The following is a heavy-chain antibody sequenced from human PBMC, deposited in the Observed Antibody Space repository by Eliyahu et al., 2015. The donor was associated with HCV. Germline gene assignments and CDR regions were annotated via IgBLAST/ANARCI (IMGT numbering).Heavy chain of an antibody. V-gene: IGHV4-34*01. CDR1: GGSFSGYY. D-gene: IGHD4-17*01. CDR3: ARVRAQGAFDI. J-gene: IGHJ3*02. CDR2: INHSGST. Sequence: QVQLQQWGAGLLKPSETLSLTCAVYGGSFSGYYWSWIRQPPGKGLEWIGEINHSGSTNYNPSLKSRVTISVDTSKNQFSLKLSSVTAADTAVYYCARVRAQGAFDIWGQGTMVTVSS.